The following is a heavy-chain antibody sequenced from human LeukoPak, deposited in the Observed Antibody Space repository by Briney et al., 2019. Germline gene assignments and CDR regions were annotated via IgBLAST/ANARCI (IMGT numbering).Heavy chain of an antibody. CDR3: AATKGDILTGYYDY. J-gene: IGHJ4*02. D-gene: IGHD3-9*01. CDR1: GFTFSSYG. CDR2: IWYDGNNK. V-gene: IGHV3-33*01. Sequence: GGSLRLSCAASGFTFSSYGMHWVRQAPGKGLEWVVVIWYDGNNKYYADSVKGRFTISRDNSKNTLYLQMNSLRAEDTAVYYCAATKGDILTGYYDYWGQGTLVTVSS.